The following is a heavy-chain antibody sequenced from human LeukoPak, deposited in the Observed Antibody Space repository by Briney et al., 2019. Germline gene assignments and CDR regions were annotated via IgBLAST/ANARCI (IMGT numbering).Heavy chain of an antibody. CDR1: GFTFSRFT. D-gene: IGHD4-23*01. CDR3: AKGGGWLYYFDY. V-gene: IGHV3-23*01. Sequence: TGGSLRLSCAASGFTFSRFTMKWVRQAPGKGLEWVSGISGSDSSTYYADFVKGRFTISRDNSKNTLYLQMNSLRADDTAVYYCAKGGGWLYYFDYWGQGTLVTVSS. CDR2: ISGSDSST. J-gene: IGHJ4*02.